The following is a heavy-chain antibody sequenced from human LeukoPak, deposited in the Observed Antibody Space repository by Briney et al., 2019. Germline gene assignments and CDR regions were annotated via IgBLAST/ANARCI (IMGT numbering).Heavy chain of an antibody. CDR1: GYTFTGYY. Sequence: AASVKVSCKASGYTFTGYYMHWVRQAPGQGLEWMGWMNPNSGGTNYAQKFQGRVTITRDTSISTAYMELSSLRSDDTAVYYCATVYSSGWNFHYWGQGTLVTVSS. CDR3: ATVYSSGWNFHY. J-gene: IGHJ4*02. CDR2: MNPNSGGT. V-gene: IGHV1-2*02. D-gene: IGHD6-19*01.